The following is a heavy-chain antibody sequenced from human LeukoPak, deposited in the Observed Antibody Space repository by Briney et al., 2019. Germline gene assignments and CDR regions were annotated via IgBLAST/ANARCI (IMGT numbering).Heavy chain of an antibody. J-gene: IGHJ4*02. CDR3: AKPGSYGDYFDY. CDR1: GFTFSSYG. D-gene: IGHD1-26*01. Sequence: PGGSLRLSCAAPGFTFSSYGMHWVRQAPGKGLEWVAVISYDGSNKYYADSVKGRFTISRDNSKNTLYLQMNSLRAEDTAVYYCAKPGSYGDYFDYWGQGTLVTVSS. CDR2: ISYDGSNK. V-gene: IGHV3-30*18.